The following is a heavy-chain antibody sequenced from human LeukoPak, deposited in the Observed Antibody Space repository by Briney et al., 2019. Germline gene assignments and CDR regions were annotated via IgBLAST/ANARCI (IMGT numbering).Heavy chain of an antibody. D-gene: IGHD1-26*01. CDR3: ARDQDSGSYLSWFDP. Sequence: SETLSLTCAVYGGSFSSYYWSWIRQPAGKGLEWIGRIYTSGSTNYNPSLKSRVTMSVDTSKNQFSLKLSSVTAADTAVYYCARDQDSGSYLSWFDPWGQGTLVTVSS. J-gene: IGHJ5*02. CDR1: GGSFSSYY. V-gene: IGHV4-4*07. CDR2: IYTSGST.